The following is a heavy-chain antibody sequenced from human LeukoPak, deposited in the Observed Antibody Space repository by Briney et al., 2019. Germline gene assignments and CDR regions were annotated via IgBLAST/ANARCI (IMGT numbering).Heavy chain of an antibody. CDR1: GYTFTGYY. CDR3: ASPFPTFYTTGWYGY. Sequence: ASVKVSCKASGYTFTGYYMHWVRQAPGQGLEWMGWINPNSGGTNYAQKFQGRVTMTRDTSISTAYMELGRLRSDDTAVYYCASPFPTFYTTGWYGYWGQGTLVTVSS. J-gene: IGHJ4*02. V-gene: IGHV1-2*02. CDR2: INPNSGGT. D-gene: IGHD6-19*01.